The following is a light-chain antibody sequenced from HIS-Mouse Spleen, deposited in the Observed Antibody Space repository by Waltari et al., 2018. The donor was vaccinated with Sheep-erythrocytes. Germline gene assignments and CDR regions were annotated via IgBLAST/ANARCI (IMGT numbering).Light chain of an antibody. V-gene: IGKV1-6*01. CDR3: LQDYNYPFT. CDR2: AAS. J-gene: IGKJ3*01. CDR1: QGIRND. Sequence: AIQMTQSPSSLSASVGDRVTITCRASQGIRNDLGWYQQKTGKAHKLLIFAASSLQSGVPSRFSGSGSGTDFTLTISSLQPEDFATYYCLQDYNYPFTFGPGNKVDIK.